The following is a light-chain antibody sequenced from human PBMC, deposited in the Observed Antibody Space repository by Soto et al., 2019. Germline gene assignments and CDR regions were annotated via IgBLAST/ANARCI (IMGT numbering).Light chain of an antibody. CDR3: SSYAATSSVV. CDR1: SSDVGGHNL. Sequence: QSALTQPPSASGSPGQSVTISCTGTSSDVGGHNLVSWYQQHPGRAPKLMIYEVTKRPSGVPDRFSGSKSGNTASLTVSGLQAEDEADYYCSSYAATSSVVFGGGTKLTVL. V-gene: IGLV2-8*01. CDR2: EVT. J-gene: IGLJ2*01.